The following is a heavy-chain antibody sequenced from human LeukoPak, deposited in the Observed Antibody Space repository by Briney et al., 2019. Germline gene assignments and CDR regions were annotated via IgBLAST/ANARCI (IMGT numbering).Heavy chain of an antibody. CDR3: ARRLPYSSSWYNWFDP. Sequence: SETLSLTCAVYGGSFSGHYWRWIRQPPGKGLEWIGEINQSGSTNYNPSLKSRVTISVETSKNQFSLNLSSVTAADTAVYYCARRLPYSSSWYNWFDPWGQGTLVTVSS. V-gene: IGHV4-34*01. CDR1: GGSFSGHY. D-gene: IGHD6-13*01. CDR2: INQSGST. J-gene: IGHJ5*02.